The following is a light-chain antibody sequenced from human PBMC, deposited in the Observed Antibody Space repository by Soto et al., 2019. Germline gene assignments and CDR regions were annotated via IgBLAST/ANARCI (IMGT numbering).Light chain of an antibody. CDR2: DAS. V-gene: IGKV1-33*01. CDR3: QQYDNRPPL. Sequence: DLQMTQSPSSLSASVGDRVTITCQASQDISNYLNWYQQKPGKAPKLLIYDASNLETGVPSRFSGSGSGTDFTFTISSLQPEDIATYYCQQYDNRPPLFGPGTKVDIK. CDR1: QDISNY. J-gene: IGKJ3*01.